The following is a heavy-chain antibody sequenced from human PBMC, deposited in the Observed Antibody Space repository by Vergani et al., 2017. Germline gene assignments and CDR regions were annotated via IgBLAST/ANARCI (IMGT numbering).Heavy chain of an antibody. J-gene: IGHJ6*03. CDR2: ISYDGSNK. CDR1: GFTFSSYA. Sequence: QVQLVESGGGVVQPGRSLRLSCAASGFTFSSYAMHWVRQAPGKGLEWVAVISYDGSNKYYADSVKGRFTISRDNSKNTLYLQMNSLRAEDTAVYYCARGGEVRLGRAYYRXVWGRG. V-gene: IGHV3-30-3*01. CDR3: ARGGEVRLGRAYYRXV. D-gene: IGHD1-1*01.